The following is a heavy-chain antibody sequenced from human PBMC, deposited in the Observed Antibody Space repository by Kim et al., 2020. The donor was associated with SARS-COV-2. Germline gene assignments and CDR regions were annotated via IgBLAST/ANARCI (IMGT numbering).Heavy chain of an antibody. D-gene: IGHD2-21*01. CDR3: AKSDCGGDGCYLINY. CDR1: GFTFTDHA. J-gene: IGHJ4*02. V-gene: IGHV3-23*01. Sequence: GGSLRLSCAASGFTFTDHAMNWVRQAPGRGLEWFSGISGSGETTYYADSVKARFTISRDNSKNTLYLQMNGLRAEDTAIYYCAKSDCGGDGCYLINYWGQGTLVTVSS. CDR2: ISGSGETT.